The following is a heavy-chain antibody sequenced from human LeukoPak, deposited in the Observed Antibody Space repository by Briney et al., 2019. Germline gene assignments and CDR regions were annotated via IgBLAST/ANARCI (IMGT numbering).Heavy chain of an antibody. CDR3: ARVNYSSSWYSGYYYYYMDV. D-gene: IGHD6-13*01. Sequence: GGSLRLSCAASGFTFNSYWMSWVRQAPGKGLEWVANIKQDVNEKYYVDSVKGRFTISRDNAKNSLYLQMNSLRAEDTAVYYCARVNYSSSWYSGYYYYYMDVWGKGTTVTVSS. J-gene: IGHJ6*03. CDR2: IKQDVNEK. V-gene: IGHV3-7*01. CDR1: GFTFNSYW.